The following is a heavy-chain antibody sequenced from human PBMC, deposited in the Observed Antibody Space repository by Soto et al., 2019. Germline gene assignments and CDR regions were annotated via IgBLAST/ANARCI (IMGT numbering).Heavy chain of an antibody. D-gene: IGHD4-4*01. J-gene: IGHJ3*02. CDR2: ISGSGGST. CDR3: AKDYDSNYAPEAFDI. CDR1: GFTFSRYA. Sequence: GGSLRLSCAASGFTFSRYAMSWVRQAPGKGLEWVSAISGSGGSTYYADSVKGRFTISRDNSKNTLYLQMNSLRAEDTAVYYCAKDYDSNYAPEAFDIWGQGTMVTVSS. V-gene: IGHV3-23*01.